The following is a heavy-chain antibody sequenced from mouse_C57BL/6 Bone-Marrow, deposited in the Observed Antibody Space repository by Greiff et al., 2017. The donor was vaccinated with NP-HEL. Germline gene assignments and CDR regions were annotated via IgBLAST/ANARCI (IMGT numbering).Heavy chain of an antibody. CDR1: GYTFTDYY. CDR2: INPNNGGT. Sequence: VQLQQSGPELVKPGASVKISCKASGYTFTDYYMNWVKQSHGKSLEWIGDINPNNGGTSYNQKFKGKATLTVDKSSSTAYMELRSLTSEDSAVYYCARLSRYWYFDVWGTGTTVTVSS. CDR3: ARLSRYWYFDV. J-gene: IGHJ1*03. V-gene: IGHV1-26*01.